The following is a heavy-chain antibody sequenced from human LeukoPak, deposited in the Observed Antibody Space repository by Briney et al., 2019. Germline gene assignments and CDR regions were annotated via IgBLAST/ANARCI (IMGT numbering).Heavy chain of an antibody. CDR2: IYHSGST. CDR3: ARLRNYYDSSGYYNDY. CDR1: GGSISSSNW. J-gene: IGHJ4*02. D-gene: IGHD3-22*01. Sequence: PSETLSLTCAVSGGSISSSNWWSWVRQPPGKGLEWIGEIYHSGSTNYNPSLKSRVTISVDKSKNQFSLKLSSVTAADTAVYYCARLRNYYDSSGYYNDYWGQGTLVTVSS. V-gene: IGHV4-4*02.